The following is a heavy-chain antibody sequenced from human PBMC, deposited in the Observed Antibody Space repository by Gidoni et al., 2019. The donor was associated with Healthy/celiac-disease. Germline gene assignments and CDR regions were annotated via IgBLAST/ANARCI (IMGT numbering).Heavy chain of an antibody. D-gene: IGHD1-26*01. V-gene: IGHV4-39*01. CDR1: GGSISSSSYY. J-gene: IGHJ4*02. CDR3: ARRGSYYVY. Sequence: QLQLQESGPGLVKPSETLSLTCTVSGGSISSSSYYWGWIRQPAGKGLEWIGSIYYSGRTYYNPSLKGRVTITVDTSKNQFSLKLSSVTAADTAVYYCARRGSYYVYWGQGTLVTVSS. CDR2: IYYSGRT.